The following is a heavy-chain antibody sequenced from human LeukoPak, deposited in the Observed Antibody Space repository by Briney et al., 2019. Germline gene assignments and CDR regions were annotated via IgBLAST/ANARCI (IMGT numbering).Heavy chain of an antibody. V-gene: IGHV3-23*01. D-gene: IGHD3-10*01. CDR3: ARARRGFNYGSLDY. CDR2: ISGSGGST. Sequence: TGGSLRLSCAASGFTFSSYAMSWVRQAPGKGLEWVSAISGSGGSTYYADSVKGRFTISRDNAKNSLYLQMNSLRAEDTAVYYCARARRGFNYGSLDYWGQGTLVTVSS. J-gene: IGHJ4*02. CDR1: GFTFSSYA.